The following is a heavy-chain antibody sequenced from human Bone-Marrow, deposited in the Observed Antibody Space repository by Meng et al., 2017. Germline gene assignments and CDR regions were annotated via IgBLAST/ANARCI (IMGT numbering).Heavy chain of an antibody. CDR1: GFTFSWNW. CDR2: INQDGSLK. D-gene: IGHD1-26*01. J-gene: IGHJ4*02. Sequence: GESLKISCAASGFTFSWNWMAWVRQAPGKGLEWVALINQDGSLKYYVDSVEGRFIISRDNAKNSLYLQMNSLRAEDAAIYYCARDLRWGYVDYWGQGMLVTVSS. V-gene: IGHV3-7*01. CDR3: ARDLRWGYVDY.